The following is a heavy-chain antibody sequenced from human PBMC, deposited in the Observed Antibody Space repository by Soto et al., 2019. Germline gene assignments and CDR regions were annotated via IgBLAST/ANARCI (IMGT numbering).Heavy chain of an antibody. V-gene: IGHV3-53*01. Sequence: GGSLRLSCAASGFTVSNNYMSWVRQAPGQGLEWVSVIYSAGATYYADSVRGRFTISRDNSKNTLYLQMNSLRAEDTAVYYCASSDHYVLGGLFDYWGQGTLVTVSS. D-gene: IGHD3-10*01. CDR2: IYSAGAT. J-gene: IGHJ4*02. CDR3: ASSDHYVLGGLFDY. CDR1: GFTVSNNY.